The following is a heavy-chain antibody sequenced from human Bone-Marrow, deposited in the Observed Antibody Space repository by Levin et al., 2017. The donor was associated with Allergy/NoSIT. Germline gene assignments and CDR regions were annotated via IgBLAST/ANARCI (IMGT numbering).Heavy chain of an antibody. V-gene: IGHV4-34*01. J-gene: IGHJ3*02. CDR2: INHRGST. CDR1: GGSFSGYY. Sequence: PGGSLRLSCAVFGGSFSGYYWSWIRQPPGKGLEWIGEINHRGSTHDNPSLKSRVTLSLDTSKNQFSLKLSSVTAADTAVYYCARVIRGVIMEGTDAFDIWGQGTMVTVSS. D-gene: IGHD3-10*01. CDR3: ARVIRGVIMEGTDAFDI.